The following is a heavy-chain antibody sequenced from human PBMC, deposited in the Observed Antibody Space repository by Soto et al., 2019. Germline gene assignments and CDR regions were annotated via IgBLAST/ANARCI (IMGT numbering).Heavy chain of an antibody. Sequence: PGGSLRLSCAASGFTFSIYSVNWVRQAPGKGLEWVSYISSSSSTIYYADSVKGRFTISRDNAKNSLYLQMNSLRDEDTAVYYCVRGNTGYSCINSRPCGMDVWGQWTTVTVSS. D-gene: IGHD6-13*01. CDR1: GFTFSIYS. CDR3: VRGNTGYSCINSRPCGMDV. CDR2: ISSSSSTI. J-gene: IGHJ6*02. V-gene: IGHV3-48*02.